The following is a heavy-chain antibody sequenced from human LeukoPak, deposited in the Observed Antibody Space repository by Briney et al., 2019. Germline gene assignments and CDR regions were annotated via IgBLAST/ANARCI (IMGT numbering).Heavy chain of an antibody. Sequence: PGGSLRLSCAASGFTFNNYGMHWVRQAPGKGLEWVAVIWCDGSNKYLADSVKGRFTISRDNSKNTLYLQMNSLRAEDTAIYYCARDYIVTTMKGFDYWGQGTLVTVSS. D-gene: IGHD5-12*01. CDR3: ARDYIVTTMKGFDY. V-gene: IGHV3-33*01. CDR2: IWCDGSNK. J-gene: IGHJ4*02. CDR1: GFTFNNYG.